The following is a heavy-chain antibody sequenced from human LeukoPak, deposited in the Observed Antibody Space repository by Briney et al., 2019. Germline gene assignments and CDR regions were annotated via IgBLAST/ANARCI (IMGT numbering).Heavy chain of an antibody. CDR3: ARDYYDSSGYYKAFDI. CDR1: GGSFSGHF. V-gene: IGHV4-4*07. D-gene: IGHD3-22*01. J-gene: IGHJ3*02. CDR2: IYTSGST. Sequence: SETLSLTCTVSGGSFSGHFWSWIRQPAGKGLEWIGRIYTSGSTNYNPSLKSRVTMSVDTSKNQFSLKLSSVTAADTAVYYCARDYYDSSGYYKAFDIWGQGTTVTVSS.